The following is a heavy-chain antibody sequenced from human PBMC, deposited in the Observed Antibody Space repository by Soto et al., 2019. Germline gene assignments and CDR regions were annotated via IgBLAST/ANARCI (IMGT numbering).Heavy chain of an antibody. J-gene: IGHJ4*02. CDR2: IYYSGST. D-gene: IGHD6-6*01. CDR3: ARDQLYSSSSGLGY. V-gene: IGHV4-59*01. Sequence: PSETLSLTCTVSGGSISSYYWSWIRQPPGKGLEWIGYIYYSGSTNYNPSLKSRVTISVDTSKNQFSLKLSSVTAADTAVYYCARDQLYSSSSGLGYWGQGTLVTVSS. CDR1: GGSISSYY.